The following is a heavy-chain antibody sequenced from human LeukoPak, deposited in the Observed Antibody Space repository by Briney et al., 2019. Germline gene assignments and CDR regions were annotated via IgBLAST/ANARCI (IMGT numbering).Heavy chain of an antibody. J-gene: IGHJ3*01. D-gene: IGHD1-26*01. CDR2: ISYDGSNK. Sequence: GGSLRLSCAASGFTFSSYAMHWVRQAPGKGLEWVAVISYDGSNKYYADSVKGRFTISRDNSKNTLYLQMNSLRAEDTAVYYRARDEAWSLWGQGTMVTVSS. CDR3: ARDEAWSL. V-gene: IGHV3-30-3*01. CDR1: GFTFSSYA.